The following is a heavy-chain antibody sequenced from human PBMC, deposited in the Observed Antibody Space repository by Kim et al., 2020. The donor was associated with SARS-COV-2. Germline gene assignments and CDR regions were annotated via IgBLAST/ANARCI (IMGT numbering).Heavy chain of an antibody. CDR3: ARVGSYHASGTSSPPIDL. Sequence: GGSLRLSCETSGFTFSVYWMSWAHQRPGQGLEWVANIKPDGNEKYYADSMKDRFTISRDNAKSSLYLQMSSLRAEDTAVYYCARVGSYHASGTSSPPIDLWGQGTLVTVSS. CDR1: GFTFSVYW. D-gene: IGHD3-10*01. J-gene: IGHJ5*02. V-gene: IGHV3-7*03. CDR2: IKPDGNEK.